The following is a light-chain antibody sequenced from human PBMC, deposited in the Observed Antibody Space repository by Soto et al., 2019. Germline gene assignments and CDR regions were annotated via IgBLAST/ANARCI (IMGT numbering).Light chain of an antibody. J-gene: IGKJ1*01. CDR2: DAS. CDR1: QTVSSSF. CDR3: HQYGYLGT. Sequence: EVVLTQSPGTLSLSPGERVTLSCRTSQTVSSSFLAWYQQTPGQAPRLLIYDASIRATDIPDRFTGSGSGTDFTLTISRLEPEDFAVYYCHQYGYLGTFGQGTKVEIK. V-gene: IGKV3-20*01.